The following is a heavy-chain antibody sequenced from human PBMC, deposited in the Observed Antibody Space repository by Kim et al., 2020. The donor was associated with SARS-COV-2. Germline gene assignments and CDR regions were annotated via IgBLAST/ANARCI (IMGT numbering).Heavy chain of an antibody. J-gene: IGHJ6*02. D-gene: IGHD6-19*01. V-gene: IGHV4-59*13. Sequence: SETLSLTCTVSGGSISSYYWSWIRQPPGKGLEWIGYIYYSGSTNYNPSLKSRVTISVDTSKNQFSLKLSSVTAADTAVYYCAREIPVAGHMDVWGQGTTVTVSS. CDR2: IYYSGST. CDR3: AREIPVAGHMDV. CDR1: GGSISSYY.